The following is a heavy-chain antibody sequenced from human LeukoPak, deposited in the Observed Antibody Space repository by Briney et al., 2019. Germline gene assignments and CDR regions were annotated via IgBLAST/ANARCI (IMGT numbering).Heavy chain of an antibody. CDR1: GGSISSYY. V-gene: IGHV4-59*01. CDR2: IYYSGST. D-gene: IGHD1-26*01. Sequence: PSENLSLTCTVSGGSISSYYWSWIRQPPGKGLEWIGYIYYSGSTNYNPSLKSRVTISVDTSKNQFSLKLSSVTAADTAVYYCAREALGGSPLKSRWFDPWGQGTLVTVSS. J-gene: IGHJ5*02. CDR3: AREALGGSPLKSRWFDP.